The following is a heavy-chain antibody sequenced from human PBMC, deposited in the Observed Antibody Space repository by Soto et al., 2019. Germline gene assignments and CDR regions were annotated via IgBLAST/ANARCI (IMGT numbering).Heavy chain of an antibody. CDR1: CGSVSIGSYY. CDR2: IYYSGST. J-gene: IGHJ4*02. D-gene: IGHD1-26*01. Sequence: LXLTFTVSCGSVSIGSYYWSWIRQPPGKGLEWIGYIYYSGSTNYNPSLKSRVTISVDTSKNQFSLKLSSVTAADTAVYYCARVSLGSYLFDYWGQGTLVTVSS. V-gene: IGHV4-61*01. CDR3: ARVSLGSYLFDY.